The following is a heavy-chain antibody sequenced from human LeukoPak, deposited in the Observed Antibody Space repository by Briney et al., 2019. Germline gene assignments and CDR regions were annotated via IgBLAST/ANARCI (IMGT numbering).Heavy chain of an antibody. V-gene: IGHV3-30*18. CDR2: ISYDGSNK. CDR1: GFTFSNYG. CDR3: AKEGYSCSWYSYYYCIHV. D-gene: IGHD6-13*01. J-gene: IGHJ6*02. Sequence: QSGGSLRLSCAASGFTFSNYGMHWVRQAPGKGLEWVAVISYDGSNKYYADSVKGRFTISRDNSKNTLYLQMNSLRAEDTAVYYCAKEGYSCSWYSYYYCIHVGGQRTAVPVSS.